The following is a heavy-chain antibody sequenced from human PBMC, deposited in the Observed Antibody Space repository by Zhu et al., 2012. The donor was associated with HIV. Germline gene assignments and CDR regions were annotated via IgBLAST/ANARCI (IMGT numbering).Heavy chain of an antibody. D-gene: IGHD3-22*01. CDR1: GGSMSGDY. J-gene: IGHJ3*02. Sequence: QVQLQESGPGLVEPSETLSLTCSVSGGSMSGDYWTWVRQPAGKRLEWIGRIYISGNTNYNPSLKSRVTMSIDTSKNQFSLQLTSVTAADTAIYYCARADYYDTSGLAGAFDIWGQGTIVTVSS. CDR3: ARADYYDTSGLAGAFDI. V-gene: IGHV4-4*07. CDR2: IYISGNT.